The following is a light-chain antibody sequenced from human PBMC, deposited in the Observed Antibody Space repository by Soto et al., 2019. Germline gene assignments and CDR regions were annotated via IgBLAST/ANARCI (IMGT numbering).Light chain of an antibody. CDR1: QTLLYPSSNKNF. CDR3: QQYYNTLWT. V-gene: IGKV4-1*01. CDR2: WAS. Sequence: DSVLTQSPDSLAVSLGEVATIRFRSSQTLLYPSSNKNFLAWYQQKPGQPPKXXIYWASTRESGVPDRFRGGGYGTDFTLTIDSLQAEDVAVYYCQQYYNTLWTFGQGTKVDIK. J-gene: IGKJ1*01.